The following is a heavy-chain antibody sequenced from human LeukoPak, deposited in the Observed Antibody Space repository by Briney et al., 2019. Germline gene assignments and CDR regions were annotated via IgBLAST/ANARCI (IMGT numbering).Heavy chain of an antibody. D-gene: IGHD6-19*01. CDR3: ARYSSGYGVDY. J-gene: IGHJ4*02. Sequence: SETLSLTCTVSGGSISSGSYYWSWIRQPAGKGLEWIGRIYTSGSTNYNPSLKSRVTISVDTSKNQFSLKLSSVAAADTAVYYCARYSSGYGVDYWGQGTLVTVSS. CDR1: GGSISSGSYY. V-gene: IGHV4-61*02. CDR2: IYTSGST.